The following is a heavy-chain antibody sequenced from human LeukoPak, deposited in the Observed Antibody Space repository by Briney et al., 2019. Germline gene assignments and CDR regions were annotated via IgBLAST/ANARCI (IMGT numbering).Heavy chain of an antibody. Sequence: PSETLSLTCTVSGGSISSNSYYWGWIRQPPGKGLEWIGSIYYSGSTYYNPSLKSRVTISIDTSKNQFSLKLSSVTAADTAVYYCARLGATVTTLSWFDPWGQGTLVTVSS. CDR1: GGSISSNSYY. CDR3: ARLGATVTTLSWFDP. CDR2: IYYSGST. D-gene: IGHD4-17*01. V-gene: IGHV4-39*01. J-gene: IGHJ5*02.